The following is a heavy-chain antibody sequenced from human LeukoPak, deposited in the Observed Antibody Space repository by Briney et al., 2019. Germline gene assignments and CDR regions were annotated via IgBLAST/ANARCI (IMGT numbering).Heavy chain of an antibody. CDR2: FSTYSGNI. CDR1: GYIFTTYS. CDR3: AIDRPSAIGTTARFDP. D-gene: IGHD1-1*01. V-gene: IGHV1-18*04. Sequence: GASVKVSCKASGYIFTTYSISWVRQAPGQGLEWMGWFSTYSGNINYAQKFQGRVTMTTDTSTSTAYMELRSLRSDDTAMYYCAIDRPSAIGTTARFDPWGQGTLVAVSS. J-gene: IGHJ5*02.